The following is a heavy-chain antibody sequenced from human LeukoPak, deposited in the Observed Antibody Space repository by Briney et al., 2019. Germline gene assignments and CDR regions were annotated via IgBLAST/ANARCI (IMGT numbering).Heavy chain of an antibody. CDR2: ISHSGST. V-gene: IGHV4-39*07. Sequence: PSETLSLTCTVSGGSIRSYSWGWIRQPPGKGLEWIGTISHSGSTYYNLSLKSRVTISVDTSKNQFSLRLTSVTAADTAVYYCARAAVYSIAPGDYWGQGTLVTVSS. J-gene: IGHJ4*02. D-gene: IGHD4-11*01. CDR1: GGSIRSYS. CDR3: ARAAVYSIAPGDY.